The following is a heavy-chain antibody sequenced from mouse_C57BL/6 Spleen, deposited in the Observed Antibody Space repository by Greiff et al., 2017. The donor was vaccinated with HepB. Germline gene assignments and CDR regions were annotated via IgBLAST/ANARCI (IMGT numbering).Heavy chain of an antibody. CDR2: INPYNGGT. D-gene: IGHD1-1*01. V-gene: IGHV1-19*01. CDR3: ARGVLLRLGFDY. J-gene: IGHJ2*01. CDR1: GYTFTDYY. Sequence: VHVKQSGPVLVKPGASVKMSCKASGYTFTDYYMNWVKQSHGKSLEWIGVINPYNGGTSYNQKFKGKATLTVDKSSSTAYMELNSLTSEDSAVYYCARGVLLRLGFDYWGQGTTLTVSS.